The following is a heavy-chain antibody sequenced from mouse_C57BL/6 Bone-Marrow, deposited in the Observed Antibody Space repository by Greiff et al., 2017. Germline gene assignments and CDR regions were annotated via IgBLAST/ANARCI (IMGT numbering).Heavy chain of an antibody. J-gene: IGHJ1*03. CDR1: GYTFTDYY. CDR3: ARSYYSNYDGYVDV. CDR2: INPNNGGT. D-gene: IGHD2-5*01. Sequence: EVQLQQSGPELVKPGASVKISCKASGYTFTDYYMNWVKQSHGKSLEWIGDINPNNGGTSYNQKLKGKATLTVDKSSSTAYMELRSLTSEDSAVYYCARSYYSNYDGYVDVWGTGTTVTVSS. V-gene: IGHV1-26*01.